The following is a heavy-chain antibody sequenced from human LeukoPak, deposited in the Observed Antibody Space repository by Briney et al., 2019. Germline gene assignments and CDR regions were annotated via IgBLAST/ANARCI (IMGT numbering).Heavy chain of an antibody. CDR2: ISYSGGNT. CDR3: AKTLSSKVQRAFDI. D-gene: IGHD6-25*01. J-gene: IGHJ3*02. V-gene: IGHV3-23*01. Sequence: PGGSLRLSCAASGFTFSSYAMNWVRQAPGKGLEWVSSISYSGGNTHYADSVKGRFTISRDNSKNTLYLQMNSLRAEDTAVYYCAKTLSSKVQRAFDIWGQGTMVTVSS. CDR1: GFTFSSYA.